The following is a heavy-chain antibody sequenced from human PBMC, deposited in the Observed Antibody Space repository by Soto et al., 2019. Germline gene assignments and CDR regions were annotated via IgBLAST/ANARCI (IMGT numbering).Heavy chain of an antibody. V-gene: IGHV3-30*18. J-gene: IGHJ4*02. Sequence: GGSLRLSCAASGFTFSSYGMHWVRQAPGKGLEWVAVISYDGSNKYYAGSVKGRFTISRDNSKNTLYLQMNSLRAEDTAVYYCAKPRKWLSVFDYWGQGTLVTVSS. CDR2: ISYDGSNK. CDR1: GFTFSSYG. CDR3: AKPRKWLSVFDY. D-gene: IGHD3-22*01.